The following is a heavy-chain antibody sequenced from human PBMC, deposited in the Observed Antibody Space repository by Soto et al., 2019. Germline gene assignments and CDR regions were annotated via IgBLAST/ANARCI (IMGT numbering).Heavy chain of an antibody. D-gene: IGHD1-26*01. Sequence: EVRLVESGGGLVQPGGSLRLSCAVSGITLESYWMHWVRQSPGKGLVWVARISGDGNITDYAGFVGGRFTMYRDNARDTVFLQMDSLRAEDTSVYYCASSIGRGFDPWGQGTLVIVSS. CDR1: GITLESYW. CDR3: ASSIGRGFDP. J-gene: IGHJ5*02. V-gene: IGHV3-74*01. CDR2: ISGDGNIT.